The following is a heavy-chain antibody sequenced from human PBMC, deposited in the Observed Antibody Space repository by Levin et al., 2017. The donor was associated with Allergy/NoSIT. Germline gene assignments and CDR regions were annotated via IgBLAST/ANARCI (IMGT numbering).Heavy chain of an antibody. CDR2: IYYSGST. CDR3: ARLRYGY. CDR1: GGSISSSSYY. D-gene: IGHD5-18*01. V-gene: IGHV4-39*01. Sequence: PSETLSLTCTVSGGSISSSSYYWGWIRQPPGKGLEWIGSIYYSGSTYYNPSLKSRVTISVDTSKNQFSLKLSSVAAADTAVYYCARLRYGYWGQGTLVTVSS. J-gene: IGHJ4*02.